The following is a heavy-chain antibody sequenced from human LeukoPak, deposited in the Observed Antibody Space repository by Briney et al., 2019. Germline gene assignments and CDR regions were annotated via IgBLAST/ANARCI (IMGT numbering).Heavy chain of an antibody. Sequence: GGSLRLSCAASGFTFSSYGTPWVRQAPGKGLEWVAVISYDGSNKYYADSVKGRFTISRDNSKNTLYLQMNSLRAEDTAVYYCAKTISSNWNFDYFDYWGQGTLVTVSS. D-gene: IGHD1-7*01. CDR2: ISYDGSNK. J-gene: IGHJ4*02. V-gene: IGHV3-30*18. CDR1: GFTFSSYG. CDR3: AKTISSNWNFDYFDY.